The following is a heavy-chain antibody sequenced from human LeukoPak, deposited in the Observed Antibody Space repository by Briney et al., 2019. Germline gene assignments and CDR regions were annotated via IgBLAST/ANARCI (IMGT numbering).Heavy chain of an antibody. J-gene: IGHJ4*02. CDR3: ARAVGPFDY. V-gene: IGHV3-33*01. Sequence: GGSLRLSCVASGFPFSSYGMHWVRQAPGRGLEWVADIWYDGSNKYYADSMKGRFTISRDNSKNTLYLQMNSLRAEDTGVYYCARAVGPFDYWGQGTLVTVSS. D-gene: IGHD1-26*01. CDR2: IWYDGSNK. CDR1: GFPFSSYG.